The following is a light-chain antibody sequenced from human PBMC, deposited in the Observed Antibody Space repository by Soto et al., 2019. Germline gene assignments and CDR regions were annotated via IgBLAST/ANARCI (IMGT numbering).Light chain of an antibody. J-gene: IGLJ2*01. Sequence: QTVLTQSPSVSAAPGQKVTISCPGSSSNIGNNYVSWYQHLPGTAPKLLIYDNNKRPAGIPDRFSGSKSGTSGTLDITGLQTGDEGDYYCATWDASLPGEVFGGGTKVTVL. CDR2: DNN. CDR3: ATWDASLPGEV. V-gene: IGLV1-51*01. CDR1: SSNIGNNY.